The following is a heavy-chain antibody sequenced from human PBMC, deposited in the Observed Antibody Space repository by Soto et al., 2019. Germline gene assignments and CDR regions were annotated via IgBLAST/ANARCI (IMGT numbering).Heavy chain of an antibody. Sequence: QVQLVQSGAEVRKPGSSVKVSCKAPGGTFSTYIISWVRQAPGQGLEWMGRIIPIPDITNYAQKFQGRVTITADRSTSTAYMELTSLNSEDTGVYYCARDRITTRGDAFDLWGQGTMVTVSS. V-gene: IGHV1-69*08. CDR1: GGTFSTYI. J-gene: IGHJ3*01. CDR2: IIPIPDIT. CDR3: ARDRITTRGDAFDL. D-gene: IGHD3-3*01.